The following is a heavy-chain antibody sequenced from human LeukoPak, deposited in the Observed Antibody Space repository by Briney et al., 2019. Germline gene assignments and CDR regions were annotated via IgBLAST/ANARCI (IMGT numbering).Heavy chain of an antibody. J-gene: IGHJ4*02. V-gene: IGHV3-30*04. D-gene: IGHD5-24*01. CDR3: ARDPDGYNYFDY. CDR1: GFTFSSYA. Sequence: PGGSLRLSCAASGFTFSSYAMHWVRQAPGKGLEWVAVISYDGSNKYYADSVKGRFTISRDNSKNTLYLQMNSLRAEDTAVYYCARDPDGYNYFDYWGQGTLVTVSS. CDR2: ISYDGSNK.